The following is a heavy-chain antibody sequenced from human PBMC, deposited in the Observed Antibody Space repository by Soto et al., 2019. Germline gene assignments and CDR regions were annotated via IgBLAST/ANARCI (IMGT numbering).Heavy chain of an antibody. CDR2: ISAYNGNT. CDR1: GYTFTSYG. V-gene: IGHV1-18*01. J-gene: IGHJ2*01. Sequence: ASVKVSCKASGYTFTSYGISWVRQAPGQGLEWMGWISAYNGNTNYAQKLQGRVTMTTDTSTSTAYMELSSLRSEDTAVYYCARDRGVIAVAGTYWYFDLWGRGTLVTVSS. CDR3: ARDRGVIAVAGTYWYFDL. D-gene: IGHD6-19*01.